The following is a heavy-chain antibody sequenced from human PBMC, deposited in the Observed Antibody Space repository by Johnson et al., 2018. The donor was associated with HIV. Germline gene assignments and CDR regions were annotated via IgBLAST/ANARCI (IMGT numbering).Heavy chain of an antibody. CDR2: ISGIGSTI. J-gene: IGHJ3*02. CDR3: ARVMYGVSSKSAAFDI. Sequence: QVQLVESGGGLVKPGGSLRLSCAASGFSFSDYDFNWIRQAPGKGLEWISYISGIGSTIYYADSVNGRFTISRDNPKNTLYLQMNSLRAEDTAVYYCARVMYGVSSKSAAFDIWGQGTMVTVSS. V-gene: IGHV3-11*04. D-gene: IGHD1-26*01. CDR1: GFSFSDYD.